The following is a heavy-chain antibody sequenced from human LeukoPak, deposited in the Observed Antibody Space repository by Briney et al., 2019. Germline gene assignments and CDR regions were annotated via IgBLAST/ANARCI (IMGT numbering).Heavy chain of an antibody. Sequence: GASVKVSCKASGYTFTGYYMHWVRQAPGQGLEWMGWINPNSGGTNYAQKFRGRVTMTRDTSISTAYMELSRLRSDDTAVYYCARDLLPVDTAMVRAFDIWGQGTMVTVSS. D-gene: IGHD5-18*01. CDR1: GYTFTGYY. V-gene: IGHV1-2*02. CDR3: ARDLLPVDTAMVRAFDI. J-gene: IGHJ3*02. CDR2: INPNSGGT.